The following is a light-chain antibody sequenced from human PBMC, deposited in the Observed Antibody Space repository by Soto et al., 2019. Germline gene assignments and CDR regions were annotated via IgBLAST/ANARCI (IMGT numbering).Light chain of an antibody. V-gene: IGKV1-17*03. J-gene: IGKJ1*01. Sequence: DVQMTQSPSAMSASVGDRVTIACRASQDISRFVAWFQHKPGRAPERLIYETSNLQPGVPSRFSGSGSGTEFTLAISGLQPEDFATYYCQQYNSYSFGQGTKVEIK. CDR3: QQYNSYS. CDR1: QDISRF. CDR2: ETS.